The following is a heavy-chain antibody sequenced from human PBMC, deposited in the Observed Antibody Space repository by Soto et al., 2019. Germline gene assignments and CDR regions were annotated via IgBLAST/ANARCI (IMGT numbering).Heavy chain of an antibody. Sequence: GGSLRLSCAASGFTFSNAWMNWVRQAPGKGLEWVGRIKSKTDGGTTDYAAPVKGRFTISRDDSKNTLYLQMNSLKTEDTAVNYCTTPNWGETGYYYGMDVWGQGTTVTVSS. CDR1: GFTFSNAW. D-gene: IGHD7-27*01. J-gene: IGHJ6*02. CDR2: IKSKTDGGTT. V-gene: IGHV3-15*07. CDR3: TTPNWGETGYYYGMDV.